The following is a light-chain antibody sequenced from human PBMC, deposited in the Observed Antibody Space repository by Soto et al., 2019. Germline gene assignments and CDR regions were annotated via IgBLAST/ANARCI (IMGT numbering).Light chain of an antibody. CDR3: QSFGSSLSGYV. CDR1: SSNIGAGYD. V-gene: IGLV1-40*01. Sequence: QSVLTQPPSVSGAPGQRVTISCTGSSSNIGAGYDVHWYQQLPGTAPKLLIYGNSNRPSGVPDRFSGSKSGTSASLAITGLQAEDEADYCCQSFGSSLSGYVFGTGTKVTVL. J-gene: IGLJ1*01. CDR2: GNS.